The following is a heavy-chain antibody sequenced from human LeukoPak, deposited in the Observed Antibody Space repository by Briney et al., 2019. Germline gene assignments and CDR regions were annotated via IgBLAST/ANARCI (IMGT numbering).Heavy chain of an antibody. Sequence: SETLSLTCTVSGGSISSYYWSWIRQPPGKGLEWIGYIYYSGSTNYNPSLKSRVTISVDTSKNQFSLKLSSVTAADTAVYYCARDAFGLAAAGTWFDPWGQGTLVTVSS. V-gene: IGHV4-59*01. CDR2: IYYSGST. D-gene: IGHD6-13*01. CDR3: ARDAFGLAAAGTWFDP. J-gene: IGHJ5*02. CDR1: GGSISSYY.